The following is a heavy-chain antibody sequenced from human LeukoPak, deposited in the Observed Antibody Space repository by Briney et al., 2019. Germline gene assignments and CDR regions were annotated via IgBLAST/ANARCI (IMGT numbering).Heavy chain of an antibody. CDR1: GDSVSSNSAA. V-gene: IGHV6-1*01. J-gene: IGHJ4*02. Sequence: SQTLSLTCAIYGDSVSSNSAAWNWIRQSPSRGLEWLGRTYYRSKWSNNYAISVKRRISISPDTSKSQFSLQLNSVTPEDTAVYYCARIVGGAPDYWGQGILVTVSS. D-gene: IGHD1-26*01. CDR3: ARIVGGAPDY. CDR2: TYYRSKWSN.